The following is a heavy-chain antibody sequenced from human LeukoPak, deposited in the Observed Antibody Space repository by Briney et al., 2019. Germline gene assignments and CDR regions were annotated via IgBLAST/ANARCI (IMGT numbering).Heavy chain of an antibody. CDR1: GFTFSSYG. Sequence: GGSLRLSCAASGFTFSSYGMHWVRQAPGKGPEWVAFIRYDGSNKYYADSVKGRFTISRDNSKNTLYLQMNSLRAEDTAVYYCARHLPHYYGSGSFPDYWGQGTLVAVSS. D-gene: IGHD3-10*01. V-gene: IGHV3-30*02. J-gene: IGHJ4*02. CDR3: ARHLPHYYGSGSFPDY. CDR2: IRYDGSNK.